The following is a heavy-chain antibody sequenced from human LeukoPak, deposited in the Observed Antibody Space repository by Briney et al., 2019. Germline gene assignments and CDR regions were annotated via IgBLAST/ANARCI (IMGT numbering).Heavy chain of an antibody. D-gene: IGHD3-10*01. CDR1: GFTVSTNS. J-gene: IGHJ3*02. Sequence: GGSLRLSCTVSGFTVSTNSMSWVRQAPGKGLEWVSAISGSGGSTHYADSVKGRFTISRDNPKNTLYLQTNSLRAEDTAVYYCAKDHTPQVRSDAFDIWGQGTMVTVSS. CDR2: ISGSGGST. V-gene: IGHV3-23*01. CDR3: AKDHTPQVRSDAFDI.